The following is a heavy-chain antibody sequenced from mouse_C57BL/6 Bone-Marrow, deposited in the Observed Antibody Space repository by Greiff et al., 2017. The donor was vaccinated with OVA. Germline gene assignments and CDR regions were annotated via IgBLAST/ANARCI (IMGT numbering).Heavy chain of an antibody. D-gene: IGHD1-1*01. V-gene: IGHV1-58*01. CDR1: GYTFTSYG. CDR3: ARDYGRGRVFDY. J-gene: IGHJ2*01. CDR2: IYIGNDYT. Sequence: DVQLQESGAELVRPGSSVKMSCKTSGYTFTSYGINWVKQRPGQGLEWIGYIYIGNDYTEYNEKFKGKATLTSDTSSSTAYMQLSSLTSEDSAIYFCARDYGRGRVFDYWGQGTTLTVSA.